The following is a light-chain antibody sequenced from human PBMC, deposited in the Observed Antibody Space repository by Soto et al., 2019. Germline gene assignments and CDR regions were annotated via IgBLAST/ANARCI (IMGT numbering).Light chain of an antibody. J-gene: IGKJ2*01. Sequence: DIVMTQSPLSLPVTPGEPASISCRSSQSLLHSNGYNYLDWYLQKPGQSPQLLIYLGSNRASGVPDRFSGSGSGTDFTLKISRVEAEYVGVYYCMQALQTLPTFGQGTKLEIK. CDR3: MQALQTLPT. CDR2: LGS. CDR1: QSLLHSNGYNY. V-gene: IGKV2-28*01.